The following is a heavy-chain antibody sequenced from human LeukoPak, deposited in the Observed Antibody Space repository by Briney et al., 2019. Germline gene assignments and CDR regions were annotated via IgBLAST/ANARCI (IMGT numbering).Heavy chain of an antibody. Sequence: GGSLRLSCAASGCTVSSNYMSWVRQAPGKGLEWVSVIYSGGSTYYADSVKGRFTISRDNSKNTLYLQMNSLRAEDTAVYYCARGWFYYYMDVWGKGTTVTVSS. CDR2: IYSGGST. D-gene: IGHD2-15*01. CDR1: GCTVSSNY. V-gene: IGHV3-66*02. J-gene: IGHJ6*03. CDR3: ARGWFYYYMDV.